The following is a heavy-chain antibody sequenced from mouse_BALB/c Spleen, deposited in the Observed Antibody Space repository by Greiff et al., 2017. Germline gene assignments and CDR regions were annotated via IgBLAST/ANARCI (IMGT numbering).Heavy chain of an antibody. J-gene: IGHJ4*01. CDR2: ISSGSSTI. D-gene: IGHD3-2*02. Sequence: EVKLVESGGGLVKPGGSLKLSCAASGFTFSSFGMHWVRQAPEKGLEWVAYISSGSSTIYYADTVKGRFTISRDNPKNTLFLQMTSLRSEDTAMYYCARSTRLMDYWGQGTSVTVSS. V-gene: IGHV5-17*02. CDR3: ARSTRLMDY. CDR1: GFTFSSFG.